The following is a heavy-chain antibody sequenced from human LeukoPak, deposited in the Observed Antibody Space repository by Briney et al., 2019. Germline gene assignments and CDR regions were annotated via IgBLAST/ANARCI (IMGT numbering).Heavy chain of an antibody. V-gene: IGHV1-18*04. J-gene: IGHJ4*02. D-gene: IGHD3-3*01. CDR2: ISTYDGNT. Sequence: ASEKVSCKASGYSFTSYGISWVRQAPGQGLEWMGWISTYDGNTNYAQRVQDRLTMTTDSSTSTAYMELRSLRSDDTAVYYCARDPIDFWSGYPELFDYWGQGTLVTVSS. CDR1: GYSFTSYG. CDR3: ARDPIDFWSGYPELFDY.